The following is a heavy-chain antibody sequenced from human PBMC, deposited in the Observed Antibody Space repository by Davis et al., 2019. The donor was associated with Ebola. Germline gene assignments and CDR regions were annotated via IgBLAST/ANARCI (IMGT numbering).Heavy chain of an antibody. Sequence: SVKVSCKASGGTFSSYAISWVRQAPGQGLEWMGRIIPIPGIANYAQKFQGRVTITADKSTSTAYMELSSLRSEDTAVYYCARDLSSDFWSGYGNWFDPWGQGTLVTVSS. CDR1: GGTFSSYA. D-gene: IGHD3-3*01. V-gene: IGHV1-69*04. J-gene: IGHJ5*02. CDR3: ARDLSSDFWSGYGNWFDP. CDR2: IIPIPGIA.